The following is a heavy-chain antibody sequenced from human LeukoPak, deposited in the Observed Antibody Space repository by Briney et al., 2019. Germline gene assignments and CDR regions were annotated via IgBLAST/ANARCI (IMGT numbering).Heavy chain of an antibody. Sequence: ASVKVSCKASGYTFTDYHINWVRQAPGQGLEWMGWVSAYNGNTKYAQKLQGRVTMTTDTSTSTAYMELRSLRSDDTAVYYCARAATVTTYYYYYYYMDVWGKGTTVTVSS. CDR2: VSAYNGNT. V-gene: IGHV1-18*01. J-gene: IGHJ6*03. CDR1: GYTFTDYH. CDR3: ARAATVTTYYYYYYYMDV. D-gene: IGHD4-11*01.